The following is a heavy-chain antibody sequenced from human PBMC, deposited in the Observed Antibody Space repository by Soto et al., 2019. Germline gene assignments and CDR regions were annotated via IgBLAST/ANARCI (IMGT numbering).Heavy chain of an antibody. D-gene: IGHD6-13*01. V-gene: IGHV4-39*01. CDR3: ARHLLVAKAGRFDP. J-gene: IGHJ5*02. CDR2: IHYRGST. Sequence: ETLSLTCTVSGGSISSSNYYWGWIRQPPGKGLEWIATIHYRGSTYYNPFLKSRVTISVDTSKNLFSLRLTSVTAADTAIYYCARHLLVAKAGRFDPWGQGTLVTVSS. CDR1: GGSISSSNYY.